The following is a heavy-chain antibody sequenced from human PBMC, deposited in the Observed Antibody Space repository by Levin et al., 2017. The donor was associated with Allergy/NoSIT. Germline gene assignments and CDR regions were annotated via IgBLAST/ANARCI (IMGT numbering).Heavy chain of an antibody. CDR2: ISGSGGST. CDR1: GFTFSSYA. J-gene: IGHJ6*02. D-gene: IGHD3-3*01. V-gene: IGHV3-23*01. Sequence: GGSLRLSCAASGFTFSSYAMSWVRQAPGKGLEWVSAISGSGGSTYYADSVKGRFTISRDNSKNTLYLQMNSLRAEDTAVYYCAKADTESGYYDFWSGDPSGYYYGMDVWGQGTTVTVSS. CDR3: AKADTESGYYDFWSGDPSGYYYGMDV.